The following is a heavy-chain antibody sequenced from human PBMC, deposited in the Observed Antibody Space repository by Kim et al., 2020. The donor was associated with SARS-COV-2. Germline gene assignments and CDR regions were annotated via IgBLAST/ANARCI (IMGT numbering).Heavy chain of an antibody. V-gene: IGHV4-34*01. CDR3: ASTTSNPLDY. CDR2: T. Sequence: TNYNPSLKSRVTISVDTSKNQFSLKLSSVTAADTAVYYCASTTSNPLDYWGQGTLVTVSS. D-gene: IGHD4-4*01. J-gene: IGHJ4*02.